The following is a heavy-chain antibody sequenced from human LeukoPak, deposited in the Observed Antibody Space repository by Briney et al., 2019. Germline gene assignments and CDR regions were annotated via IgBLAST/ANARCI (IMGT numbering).Heavy chain of an antibody. CDR1: GGTFSSYT. V-gene: IGHV1-69*02. CDR3: ARGPPLDGYSYGENWFDP. J-gene: IGHJ5*02. D-gene: IGHD5-18*01. Sequence: ASVKVSCKASGGTFSSYTISWVRQASGQGLEWMGRIIPILGIANYAQKFQGRVTITADKSTSTAYMELSSLRSEDTAVYYCARGPPLDGYSYGENWFDPWGQGTLVTVSS. CDR2: IIPILGIA.